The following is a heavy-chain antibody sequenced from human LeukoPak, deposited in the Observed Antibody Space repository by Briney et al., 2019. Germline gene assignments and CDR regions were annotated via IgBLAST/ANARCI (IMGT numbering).Heavy chain of an antibody. D-gene: IGHD3-22*01. CDR2: IYYSGST. CDR3: ARMNYYDSSGYYPLDAFDI. CDR1: GGSISSYY. V-gene: IGHV4-59*12. Sequence: SETLSLTCTVSGGSISSYYWSWIRQPPGKGLEWIGYIYYSGSTNYNPSLKSRVTISVDTSKNQFSLKLSSVTAADTAVYYCARMNYYDSSGYYPLDAFDIWGQGTMVTVSS. J-gene: IGHJ3*02.